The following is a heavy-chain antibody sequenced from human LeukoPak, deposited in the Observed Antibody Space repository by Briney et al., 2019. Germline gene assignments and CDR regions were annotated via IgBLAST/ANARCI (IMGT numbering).Heavy chain of an antibody. D-gene: IGHD2-15*01. Sequence: SETLSLTCTVSGGSISSSSYYWGWIRQPPGKGLEWIGRIYYSGSTYYNPSLKSRVTISVDTSKNQFSLELSSVTAADTAVYYCARLRVVAAPDYWGQGTLVTVSS. J-gene: IGHJ4*02. V-gene: IGHV4-39*01. CDR1: GGSISSSSYY. CDR3: ARLRVVAAPDY. CDR2: IYYSGST.